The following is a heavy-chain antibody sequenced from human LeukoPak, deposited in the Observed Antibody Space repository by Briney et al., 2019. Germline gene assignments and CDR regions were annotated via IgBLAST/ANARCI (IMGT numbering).Heavy chain of an antibody. D-gene: IGHD5-18*01. CDR2: ISTSGST. J-gene: IGHJ5*02. CDR1: GGSISSGSYY. CDR3: ARGGYIYGGHNWFDP. V-gene: IGHV4-61*02. Sequence: SQTLSLTCTVSGGSISSGSYYWSWIRQTAGKGLEWIGRISTSGSTDYNPSLKSRVTISVDTSKNQFSLKLSSVTAADTAVYYCARGGYIYGGHNWFDPWGQGTLVTVSS.